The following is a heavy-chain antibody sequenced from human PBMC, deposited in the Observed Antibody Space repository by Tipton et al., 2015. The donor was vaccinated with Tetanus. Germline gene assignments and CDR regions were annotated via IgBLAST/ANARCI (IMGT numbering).Heavy chain of an antibody. Sequence: LRLSCTVSGASVNSGGYSWAWIRQPPGKGLAWMGDISHTGRPKYNPSLKSRLTMSVDASRTQFSLKMESVTAADTAVYYCARLAWRPDRSMLTVPRYFDKWGQGTLVIVSS. D-gene: IGHD2-8*01. J-gene: IGHJ4*02. V-gene: IGHV4-61*08. CDR3: ARLAWRPDRSMLTVPRYFDK. CDR1: GASVNSGGYS. CDR2: ISHTGRP.